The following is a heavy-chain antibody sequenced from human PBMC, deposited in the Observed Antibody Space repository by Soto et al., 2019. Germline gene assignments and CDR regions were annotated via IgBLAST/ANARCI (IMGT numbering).Heavy chain of an antibody. V-gene: IGHV4-39*01. J-gene: IGHJ5*02. Sequence: SETLSLTCTVSGGSISSSSYYWGWIRQPPGKGLEWIGSVYYSGSTYYNPSLKSRVTISVDTSKNQFSLKLSSVTAADTAVYYCARHQSHSSSYVDPWGQGTLVTVSS. CDR2: VYYSGST. CDR1: GGSISSSSYY. CDR3: ARHQSHSSSYVDP. D-gene: IGHD6-13*01.